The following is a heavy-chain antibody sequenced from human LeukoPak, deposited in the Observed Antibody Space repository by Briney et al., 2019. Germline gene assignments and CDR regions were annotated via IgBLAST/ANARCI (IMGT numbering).Heavy chain of an antibody. CDR2: ISGGGSST. D-gene: IGHD6-19*01. CDR1: GFTFSSYA. CDR3: AKAAVGSGQNWFDP. Sequence: GGSLRLSCAASGFTFSSYAMSWVRQAPGKGLEWVSAISGGGSSTYYADSVKGRFTISRDNSKNTLYLQMNSLRAEDTAVYYCAKAAVGSGQNWFDPWGQGTLVTVSS. V-gene: IGHV3-23*01. J-gene: IGHJ5*02.